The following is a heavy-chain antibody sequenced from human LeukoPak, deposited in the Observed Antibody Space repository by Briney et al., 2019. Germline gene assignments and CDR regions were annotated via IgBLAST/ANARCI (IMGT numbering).Heavy chain of an antibody. J-gene: IGHJ4*02. V-gene: IGHV1-2*02. CDR2: INPNSGGT. Sequence: ASVKVSCKASGYTFTGYYMHWVRQAPGQGLEWMGWINPNSGGTNYAQRFQGRVTMTRDTSISTAYMELSRLRSDDTAVYYCARATGIVVPAAMLYWGQGTLVTVSS. CDR3: ARATGIVVPAAMLY. D-gene: IGHD2-2*01. CDR1: GYTFTGYY.